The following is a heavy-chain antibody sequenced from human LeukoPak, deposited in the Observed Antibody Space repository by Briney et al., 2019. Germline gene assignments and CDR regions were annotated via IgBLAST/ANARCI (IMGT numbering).Heavy chain of an antibody. D-gene: IGHD1-1*01. Sequence: SETLSLTCTVSGGSISSYYWSWIRQPPGKGLEWIGYIYYSGSTNYNPSLRSRVTISVDTSKNQFSLKLSSVTAADTAVYYCARDASNVNEAFDIWGQGTMVTVSS. CDR2: IYYSGST. V-gene: IGHV4-59*12. CDR1: GGSISSYY. J-gene: IGHJ3*02. CDR3: ARDASNVNEAFDI.